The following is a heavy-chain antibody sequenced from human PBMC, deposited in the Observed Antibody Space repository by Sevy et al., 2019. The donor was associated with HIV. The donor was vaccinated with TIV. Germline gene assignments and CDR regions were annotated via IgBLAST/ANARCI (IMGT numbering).Heavy chain of an antibody. CDR3: AKGAPYMIPNYAFDI. CDR2: ISGSGVTT. Sequence: GGSLRLSCEASGFTFSNNAMSWVRQAPGKGLEWVSGISGSGVTTFYTDSVKGRFNISRDNSKNTLYLQINSLRAEDTALYYCAKGAPYMIPNYAFDIWGQGTMVTVSS. V-gene: IGHV3-23*01. D-gene: IGHD3-16*01. CDR1: GFTFSNNA. J-gene: IGHJ3*02.